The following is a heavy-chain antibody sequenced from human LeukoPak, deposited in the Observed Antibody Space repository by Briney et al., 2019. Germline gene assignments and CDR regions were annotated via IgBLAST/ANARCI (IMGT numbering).Heavy chain of an antibody. CDR2: ISSSSSTM. V-gene: IGHV3-48*02. Sequence: GGSLRLSCAASGFTFSIYSMNWVRQAPGKGLEWVSYISSSSSTMYYADSVKGRFTISRDNAKNSLYLQMNSLRDEDTAVYYCARDGMVGATMYYFDYWGQGTLVTVSS. J-gene: IGHJ4*02. D-gene: IGHD1-26*01. CDR1: GFTFSIYS. CDR3: ARDGMVGATMYYFDY.